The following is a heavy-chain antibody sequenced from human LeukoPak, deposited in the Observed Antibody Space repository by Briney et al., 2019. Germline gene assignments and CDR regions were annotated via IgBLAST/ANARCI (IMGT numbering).Heavy chain of an antibody. V-gene: IGHV4-39*01. CDR1: GGSITNRTDH. Sequence: PSETLSLTCTVSGGSITNRTDHWAWIRPPPGKGLEWIGSIYHSGRTYYNPSLKSRVTISIDTSKRQFSLKLSSVTAADTSVYYCARHTGPDTMMVVVSPVGWFDPWGQGTQVTVSS. J-gene: IGHJ5*02. D-gene: IGHD3-22*01. CDR3: ARHTGPDTMMVVVSPVGWFDP. CDR2: IYHSGRT.